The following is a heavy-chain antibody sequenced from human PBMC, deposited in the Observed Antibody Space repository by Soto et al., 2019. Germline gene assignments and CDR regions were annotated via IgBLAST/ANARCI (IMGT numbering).Heavy chain of an antibody. Sequence: VGSLRLSCAASGFTFSSYAMSWVRQAPGKGLEWVSAISGSGGSTYYADPVKGRFTISRDNSKNTLYLQMNSLRAEDTAVYYCAKAVWAVTTKYYFDYWGQGTLVTVSS. CDR3: AKAVWAVTTKYYFDY. CDR1: GFTFSSYA. V-gene: IGHV3-23*01. CDR2: ISGSGGST. D-gene: IGHD4-17*01. J-gene: IGHJ4*02.